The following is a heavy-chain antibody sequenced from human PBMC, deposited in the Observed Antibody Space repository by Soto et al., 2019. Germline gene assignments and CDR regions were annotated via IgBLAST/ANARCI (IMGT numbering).Heavy chain of an antibody. J-gene: IGHJ5*02. Sequence: SETLSLTCTVSGGSISSGGYYWSWIRQHPGKGLEWIGYIYYSGSTYYNPSLKSRVTISVDTSKNQFSLKLSSVTAADTAVYYCARHVYCSGGSCYFASWFDPWGQGTLVTVSS. D-gene: IGHD2-15*01. CDR1: GGSISSGGYY. V-gene: IGHV4-31*03. CDR3: ARHVYCSGGSCYFASWFDP. CDR2: IYYSGST.